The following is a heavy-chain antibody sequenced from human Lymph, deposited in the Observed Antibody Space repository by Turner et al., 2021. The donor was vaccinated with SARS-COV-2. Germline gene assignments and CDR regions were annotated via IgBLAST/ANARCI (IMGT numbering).Heavy chain of an antibody. CDR3: ARGDYYGSGTYPGKTFDY. J-gene: IGHJ4*02. Sequence: QVQLVESGGGVVQPGRSLRLSCAASGFTFSSYAMHWVRQAPGKGLEWVVVISFDGNNKYYTDSVKGRFTISRDKSKNTLYLQLNSLRPEDTAVYYCARGDYYGSGTYPGKTFDYWGQGTLVTVSS. CDR2: ISFDGNNK. V-gene: IGHV3-30-3*01. CDR1: GFTFSSYA. D-gene: IGHD3-10*01.